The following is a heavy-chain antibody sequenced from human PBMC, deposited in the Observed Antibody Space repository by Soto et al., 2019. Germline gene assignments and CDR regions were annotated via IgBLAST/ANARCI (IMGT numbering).Heavy chain of an antibody. J-gene: IGHJ4*02. Sequence: EVQLVESGGGLIQPGGSLRLSCAASGFTVSSNYMSWVRQAPGKGLEWVSVIYSGGSTYYGDSVKGRFSVSRDNSKNSLLLQMNSLRPEDTAVYSCARAALVRGVIIRGVDYWGQGTLVTVSS. V-gene: IGHV3-66*03. D-gene: IGHD3-10*01. CDR1: GFTVSSNY. CDR3: ARAALVRGVIIRGVDY. CDR2: IYSGGST.